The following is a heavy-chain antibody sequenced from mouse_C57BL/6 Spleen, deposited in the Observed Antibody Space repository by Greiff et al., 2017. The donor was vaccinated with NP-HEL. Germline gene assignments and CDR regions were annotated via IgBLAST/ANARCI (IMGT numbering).Heavy chain of an antibody. CDR2: IYPSDSET. CDR1: GYTFTSYW. V-gene: IGHV1-61*01. D-gene: IGHD2-13*01. CDR3: DRGEIGDYPYYYAMDY. J-gene: IGHJ4*01. Sequence: QVQLQQPGAELVRPGSSVKLSCKASGYTFTSYWMDWVKQRPGQGLEWIGNIYPSDSETHYIQKFKDKATLTVDKSSSTAYMQLRSLTSEDSEVYYGDRGEIGDYPYYYAMDYWGQGTSVTVSS.